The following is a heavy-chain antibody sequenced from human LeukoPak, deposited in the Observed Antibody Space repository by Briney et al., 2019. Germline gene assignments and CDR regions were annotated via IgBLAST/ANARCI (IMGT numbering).Heavy chain of an antibody. CDR3: ATLVVPATFYYGMDV. V-gene: IGHV3-30-3*01. CDR2: ISYDGSNK. J-gene: IGHJ6*02. CDR1: GFTFSSYA. Sequence: GGSLRLSCAASGFTFSSYAMHWVRQAPGKGLEWVAVISYDGSNKYYADSVKGRFTISRDNSKNTLYLQMNSLRAEDTAVYYCATLVVPATFYYGMDVWGQGTTVTVSS. D-gene: IGHD2-2*01.